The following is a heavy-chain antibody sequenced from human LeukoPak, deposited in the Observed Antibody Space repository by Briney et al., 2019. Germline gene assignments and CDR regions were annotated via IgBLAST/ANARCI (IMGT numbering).Heavy chain of an antibody. D-gene: IGHD5-18*01. J-gene: IGHJ4*02. CDR2: ISGDGGST. CDR1: GFTFDDYA. CDR3: AKGRRYSYGYIPFDY. V-gene: IGHV3-43*02. Sequence: GGSLRLSCAASGFTFDDYAMHWVRQAPGKGLEWVSLISGDGGSTYYAHSVKGRFTISRDNSKNSLYLQMNSLRTEDTALYYCAKGRRYSYGYIPFDYWGQGTLVTVSS.